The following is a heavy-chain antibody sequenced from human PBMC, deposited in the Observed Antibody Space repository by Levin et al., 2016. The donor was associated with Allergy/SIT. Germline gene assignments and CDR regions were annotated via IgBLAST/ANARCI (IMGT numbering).Heavy chain of an antibody. D-gene: IGHD2-15*01. CDR3: ARSGGSCYQPRYYYYGMDV. CDR2: IYSCGST. CDR1: GFTVSSNY. Sequence: GESLKISCAASGFTVSSNYMSWVRQAPGKGLEWVSVIYSCGSTYYADSVKGRFTISRDNSKNTLYLQMNSLRAEDTAVYYCARSGGSCYQPRYYYYGMDVWGQGTTVTVSS. V-gene: IGHV3-66*03. J-gene: IGHJ6*02.